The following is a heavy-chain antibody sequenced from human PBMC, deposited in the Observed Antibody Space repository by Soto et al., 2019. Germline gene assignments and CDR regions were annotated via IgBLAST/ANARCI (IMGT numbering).Heavy chain of an antibody. V-gene: IGHV4-31*03. Sequence: PSETLSLTCTVSGGSISSGGYYWSWIRQHPGKGLEWIGYIYYSGSTYYNPSLKSRVTISVDTSKNQFSLKLSSVTAADTAVYYCARGRSGSYLDYFDYWGQGTLVTVSS. CDR1: GGSISSGGYY. CDR2: IYYSGST. CDR3: ARGRSGSYLDYFDY. J-gene: IGHJ4*02. D-gene: IGHD3-10*01.